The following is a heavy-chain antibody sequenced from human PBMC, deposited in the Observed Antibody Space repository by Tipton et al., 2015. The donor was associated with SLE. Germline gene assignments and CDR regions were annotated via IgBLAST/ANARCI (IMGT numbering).Heavy chain of an antibody. V-gene: IGHV4-34*01. CDR2: INHSGST. CDR1: GGSFSGYY. J-gene: IGHJ4*02. Sequence: TLSLTCAVYGGSFSGYYWSWIRQPPGKGLGWIGEINHSGSTNYNPSLKSRVTISVDTSKNQFSLKLSSVTAADTAVYYCAKRDYGDPGVDYWGQGTLVTVSS. D-gene: IGHD4-17*01. CDR3: AKRDYGDPGVDY.